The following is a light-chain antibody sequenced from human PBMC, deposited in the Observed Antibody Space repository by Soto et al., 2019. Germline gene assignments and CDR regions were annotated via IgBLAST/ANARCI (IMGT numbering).Light chain of an antibody. CDR2: STN. CDR3: AWV. V-gene: IGLV8-61*02. CDR1: SGSVSTSYY. J-gene: IGLJ3*02. Sequence: QTVVTQEPSFSVSPGGTVTLTCGLSSGSVSTSYYPSWCQQTPGQSPRTLIYSTNTPSSGVPDCFSGSILGNKAALTITGAQADDGSDYVVAWVFGGGTKLTVL.